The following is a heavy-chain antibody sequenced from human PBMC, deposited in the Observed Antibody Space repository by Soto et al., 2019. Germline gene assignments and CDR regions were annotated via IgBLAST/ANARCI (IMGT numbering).Heavy chain of an antibody. CDR2: IDVSSSYT. CDR3: ARDQAGYYFDY. J-gene: IGHJ4*02. Sequence: PGGSLRLSCAASGFTFTDYYMSWIRQAPGKGLEWVSSIDVSSSYTHYADSVKGRFTISRDNARNSLFLQMNSLRAEDTAVYYCARDQAGYYFDYWGQGTLVTVSS. CDR1: GFTFTDYY. V-gene: IGHV3-11*05.